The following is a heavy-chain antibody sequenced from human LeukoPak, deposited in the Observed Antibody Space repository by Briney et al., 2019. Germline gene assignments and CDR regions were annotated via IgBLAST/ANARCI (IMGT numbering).Heavy chain of an antibody. Sequence: SVKVSCRASGGTFSSYAISWVRQAPGQGLEWMGGIIPIFGTANYAQKFQGRVTITADESTSTAYMELSSLRSEDTAVYYCAIRGYSYGPTFDYWGQGTLVTVSS. J-gene: IGHJ4*02. CDR1: GGTFSSYA. CDR2: IIPIFGTA. D-gene: IGHD5-18*01. CDR3: AIRGYSYGPTFDY. V-gene: IGHV1-69*13.